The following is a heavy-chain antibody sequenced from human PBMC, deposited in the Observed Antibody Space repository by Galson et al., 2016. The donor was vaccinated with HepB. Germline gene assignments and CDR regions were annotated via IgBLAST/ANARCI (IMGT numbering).Heavy chain of an antibody. D-gene: IGHD1-1*01. J-gene: IGHJ1*01. Sequence: SVKVSCKASGYSFTSSPIHWVRQAPGQRLEWMGWINAGNGHTKYSQKFQGRVTITRDTSATTAYMDLSSLRSEDTAVYYYARESTTVAQYFPQWGQGTLVSVSS. CDR3: ARESTTVAQYFPQ. V-gene: IGHV1-3*01. CDR2: INAGNGHT. CDR1: GYSFTSSP.